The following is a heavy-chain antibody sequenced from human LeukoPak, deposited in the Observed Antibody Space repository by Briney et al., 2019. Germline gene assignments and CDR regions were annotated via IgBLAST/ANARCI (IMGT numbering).Heavy chain of an antibody. V-gene: IGHV4-61*02. J-gene: IGHJ6*02. D-gene: IGHD2-2*01. CDR1: GGSISSGSYY. CDR2: IYTSGST. Sequence: PSQTLSLTCTASGGSISSGSYYWSWIRQPAGKGLEWIGRIYTSGSTNYNPSLKSRVTISVDTSKNQFSLTLSSVTAADTAVYYCARCLMPAEYGMDVWGQGTTVTVSS. CDR3: ARCLMPAEYGMDV.